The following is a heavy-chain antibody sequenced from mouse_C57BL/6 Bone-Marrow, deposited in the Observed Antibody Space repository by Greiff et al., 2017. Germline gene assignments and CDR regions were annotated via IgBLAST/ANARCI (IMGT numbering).Heavy chain of an antibody. V-gene: IGHV1-82*01. CDR3: AERGSSYSDWYFDV. Sequence: QVQLQQSGPELVKPGASVKISCKASGYAFSSSWMNWVKQRPGKGLEWIGRIYPGDGDTNYNGKFKGKATLTAAKSSSTAYMQLSSLTSEDSAVYFCAERGSSYSDWYFDVWGTGTTVTVSS. D-gene: IGHD1-1*01. CDR2: IYPGDGDT. J-gene: IGHJ1*03. CDR1: GYAFSSSW.